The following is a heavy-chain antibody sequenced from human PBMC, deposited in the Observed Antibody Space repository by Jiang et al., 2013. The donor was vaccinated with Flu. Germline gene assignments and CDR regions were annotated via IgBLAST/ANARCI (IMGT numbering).Heavy chain of an antibody. CDR2: INPSGGST. V-gene: IGHV1-46*01. D-gene: IGHD6-13*01. CDR1: GYTFISYY. J-gene: IGHJ5*02. CDR3: ARSILGPTSSSWYGWIDP. Sequence: QLVESGAEVKKPGASVRVSCKASGYTFISYYMYWVRQAPGQGLEWMGVINPSGGSTRYAQMFQGRVTLTRDTSTSTIYMELSSLTSEDTAVYYCARSILGPTSSSWYGWIDPWGQGTLVTVSS.